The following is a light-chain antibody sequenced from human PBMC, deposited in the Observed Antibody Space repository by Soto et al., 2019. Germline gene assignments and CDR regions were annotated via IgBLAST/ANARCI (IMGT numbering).Light chain of an antibody. J-gene: IGKJ3*01. CDR3: QQRSNWPPFT. CDR2: DAS. Sequence: EIVVTQSPATLSLSPGERATLSCRASQRVSSYLAWYQQNPGQAPRLLIYDASNRATGIPARFSGSGSGTDFTLTISSLEPEDFAVYYCQQRSNWPPFTFGPGTKVDIK. CDR1: QRVSSY. V-gene: IGKV3-11*01.